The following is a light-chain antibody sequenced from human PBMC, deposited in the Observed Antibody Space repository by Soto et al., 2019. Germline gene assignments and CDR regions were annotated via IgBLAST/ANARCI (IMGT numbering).Light chain of an antibody. CDR3: QQYYSSTWT. V-gene: IGKV3-15*01. Sequence: LFVSPGESATLSCLASQDISSRLAWYQHRPGQAPNLLIYSATTRPTGIPSRFSGSGSGTDFTLTISCLQSEDFATYYCQQYYSSTWTFGQGTKVDIK. CDR2: SAT. CDR1: QDISSR. J-gene: IGKJ1*01.